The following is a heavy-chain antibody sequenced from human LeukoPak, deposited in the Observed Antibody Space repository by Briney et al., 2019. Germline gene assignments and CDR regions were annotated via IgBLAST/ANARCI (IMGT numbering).Heavy chain of an antibody. CDR3: ARGVGEGYSSGWSY. V-gene: IGHV4-4*02. J-gene: IGHJ4*02. Sequence: TSETLSLTCTVSGDSINSLDLWSWVRQPPGKGLEWIGEMYLSGTTHSNPSVKSRVTISIDKSKNQFFLNLSSVTAADTAVYYCARGVGEGYSSGWSYWGQGTLVTVSS. D-gene: IGHD6-19*01. CDR1: GDSINSLDL. CDR2: MYLSGTT.